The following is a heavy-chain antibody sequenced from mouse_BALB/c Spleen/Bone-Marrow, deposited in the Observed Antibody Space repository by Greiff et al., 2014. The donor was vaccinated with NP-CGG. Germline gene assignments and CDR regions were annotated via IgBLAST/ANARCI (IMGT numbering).Heavy chain of an antibody. CDR1: GSTFIDRA. CDR3: VLYGSMYRTYAMDY. J-gene: IGHJ4*01. Sequence: VQLQQSDAELVKPGASVMLSCKASGSTFIDRAIHWVQQTPEQGLEWIGYIFPGNDNVKDNEKFKGKATLTADSSSNTAYMHLNNLTAEESAVYFCVLYGSMYRTYAMDYRRQGTSVTVPA. CDR2: IFPGNDNV. V-gene: IGHV1S53*01. D-gene: IGHD1-1*01.